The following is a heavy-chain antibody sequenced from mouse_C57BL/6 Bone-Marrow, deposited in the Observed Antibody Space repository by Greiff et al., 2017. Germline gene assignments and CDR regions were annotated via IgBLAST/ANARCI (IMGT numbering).Heavy chain of an antibody. V-gene: IGHV10-1*01. CDR1: GFSFNTYA. Sequence: EVKLVESGGGLVQPKGSLKLSCAASGFSFNTYAMNWVRQAPGKGLEWVARIRSKSNNYATYYADSVKDRFTISRDDSESMLYLQMNNLKTEDTAMYYCVRHEQLPDYWGQGTTLTVAS. CDR3: VRHEQLPDY. D-gene: IGHD3-1*01. CDR2: IRSKSNNYAT. J-gene: IGHJ2*01.